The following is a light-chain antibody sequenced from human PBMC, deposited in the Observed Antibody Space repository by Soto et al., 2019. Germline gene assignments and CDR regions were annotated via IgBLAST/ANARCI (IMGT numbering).Light chain of an antibody. Sequence: QSALTQPASVSGSPGQASTISCTGTSSDVGGYNYVSWYQQHPGKAPQLRIYEVSNRPSGASNRFSGSKSGNTAYLTIAGLQAEDEAVYDCSSYTSIRTRVFGGGTQLPVL. CDR2: EVS. J-gene: IGLJ3*02. CDR3: SSYTSIRTRV. CDR1: SSDVGGYNY. V-gene: IGLV2-14*01.